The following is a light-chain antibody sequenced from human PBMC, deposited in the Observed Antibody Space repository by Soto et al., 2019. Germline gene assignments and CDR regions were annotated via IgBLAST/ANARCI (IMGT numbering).Light chain of an antibody. CDR3: QQYRT. V-gene: IGKV3-20*01. Sequence: EIVLTQSPGTLSVSPGERVTLSCRASQSVSSSFITWYQQKPGQAPRLLISGASSRATGIPDRFSGSGSGTDFTLTISRLEPEDFAVYFCQQYRTFGQGTKVELK. CDR1: QSVSSSF. J-gene: IGKJ1*01. CDR2: GAS.